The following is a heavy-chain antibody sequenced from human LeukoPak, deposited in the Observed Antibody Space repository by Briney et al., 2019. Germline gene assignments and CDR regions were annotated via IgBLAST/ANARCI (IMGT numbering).Heavy chain of an antibody. CDR3: ARLEIRVLAAADDY. D-gene: IGHD6-13*01. Sequence: GASVKVSCKASGYTFTGYYMHWVRQAPGQGLEWMGRINPNSGGTNYAQKFQGRVTMTRDTSISTAYMELSRLRSEDTAVYYCARLEIRVLAAADDYWGQGTLVTVSS. CDR2: INPNSGGT. CDR1: GYTFTGYY. J-gene: IGHJ4*02. V-gene: IGHV1-2*06.